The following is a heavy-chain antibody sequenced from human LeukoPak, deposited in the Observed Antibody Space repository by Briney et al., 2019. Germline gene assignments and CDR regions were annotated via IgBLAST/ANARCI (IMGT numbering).Heavy chain of an antibody. V-gene: IGHV3-23*01. CDR3: AKRMIRGVNHDAFDL. CDR2: VSGSGGST. J-gene: IGHJ3*01. Sequence: GGSLRLSCAASGFTFSRYAMSWVRQAPGKGLEWVSAVSGSGGSTYYADSVKGLFTISRDNSKNTLYLQMNSLRAEDTAVYYCAKRMIRGVNHDAFDLWGQGTVVTVSS. D-gene: IGHD3-10*01. CDR1: GFTFSRYA.